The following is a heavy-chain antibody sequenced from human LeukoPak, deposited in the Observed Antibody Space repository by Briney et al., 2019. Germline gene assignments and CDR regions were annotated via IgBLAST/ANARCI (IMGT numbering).Heavy chain of an antibody. Sequence: ASVKVSCKASGYTFTSYDINWVRQATGQGLEWMGWMNPNSGNTGYAQKFQGRVTMTRNTSISTAYMELSSLRSEDTAVYYCARGPPEIRPKLRYYFDYWGQGTLVTVSS. J-gene: IGHJ4*02. CDR1: GYTFTSYD. D-gene: IGHD1-1*01. V-gene: IGHV1-8*01. CDR3: ARGPPEIRPKLRYYFDY. CDR2: MNPNSGNT.